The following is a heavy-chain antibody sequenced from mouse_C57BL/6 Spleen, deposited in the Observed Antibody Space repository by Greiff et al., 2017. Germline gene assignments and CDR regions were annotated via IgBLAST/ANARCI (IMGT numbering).Heavy chain of an antibody. CDR3: ARGVDYDYLYAMDY. CDR1: GYTFTDYE. Sequence: VQLQQSGAELVRPGASVTLSCKASGYTFTDYEMHWVKQTPVHGLEWMGAIDPETGGTAYNQKFKGKAILTADKSSSTAYMELRSLTSEDSAVYYCARGVDYDYLYAMDYWGQGTSVTVSS. V-gene: IGHV1-15*01. D-gene: IGHD2-4*01. J-gene: IGHJ4*01. CDR2: IDPETGGT.